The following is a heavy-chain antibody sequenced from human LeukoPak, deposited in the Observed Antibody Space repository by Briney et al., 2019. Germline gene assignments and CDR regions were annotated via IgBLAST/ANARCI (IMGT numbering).Heavy chain of an antibody. Sequence: SETLSLTCAVYGGSFSGYYWTWIRQPPGMGLEWIGEINHSGSTNYNPSLKSRVTISVDTSKNQFSLRLTSVTAADTAVYYCARRITLLRGFNYWGQGTLVTVSS. D-gene: IGHD3-10*01. J-gene: IGHJ4*02. CDR2: INHSGST. V-gene: IGHV4-34*01. CDR3: ARRITLLRGFNY. CDR1: GGSFSGYY.